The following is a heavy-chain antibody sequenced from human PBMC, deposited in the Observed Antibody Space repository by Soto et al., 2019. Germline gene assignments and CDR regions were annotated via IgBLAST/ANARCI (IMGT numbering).Heavy chain of an antibody. CDR1: GFTISGKKY. CDR2: LYDLDGS. Sequence: GGSLRLSCAAFGFTISGKKYVAWVRQAPGKGLEWVSALYDLDGSFYAASVKGRFTTSSDSSKTTVYLQMNDLRPDDTAGYYCATWHEREHAYDVWGRGTMVTVSS. CDR3: ATWHEREHAYDV. V-gene: IGHV3-53*01. J-gene: IGHJ3*01. D-gene: IGHD1-1*01.